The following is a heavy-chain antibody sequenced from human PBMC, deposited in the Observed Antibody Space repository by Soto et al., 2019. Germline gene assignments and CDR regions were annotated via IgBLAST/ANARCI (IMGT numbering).Heavy chain of an antibody. J-gene: IGHJ4*02. Sequence: GGSLRLSCAASGFTFDNYGMSWVRQAPGKGLEWVSSVGGSGGSTFYAASVKGWLPISREYSKNTLYLQMNSLRAEDTAVYFCARQRSYNSGFFDYWSQGTLVTVSS. V-gene: IGHV3-23*01. CDR3: ARQRSYNSGFFDY. D-gene: IGHD6-19*01. CDR1: GFTFDNYG. CDR2: VGGSGGST.